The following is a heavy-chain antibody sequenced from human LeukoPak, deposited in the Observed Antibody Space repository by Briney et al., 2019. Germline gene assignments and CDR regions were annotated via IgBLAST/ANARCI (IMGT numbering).Heavy chain of an antibody. V-gene: IGHV3-21*06. CDR1: GFTFSSYS. CDR3: ARDPDYGDEPFDY. Sequence: PGGSLRLSCAASGFTFSSYSMNWVRQAPGKGLEWVSSIRSSSRYISYADSVKGRFTISRDDAKSSLYLQMNSLRADDTAVYYCARDPDYGDEPFDYWGQGTLVTVSS. CDR2: IRSSSRYI. D-gene: IGHD4-17*01. J-gene: IGHJ4*02.